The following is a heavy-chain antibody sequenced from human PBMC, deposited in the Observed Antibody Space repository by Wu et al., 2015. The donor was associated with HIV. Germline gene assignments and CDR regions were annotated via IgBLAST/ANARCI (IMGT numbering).Heavy chain of an antibody. D-gene: IGHD3-16*01. CDR3: ARDGFSKHWGVNYEYRGMDV. Sequence: QLRLVQSGSEVKKPGASVKVSCKASGYNFNSFGLSWVRQAPGQGLEWMGWINTYSAKTNFSEESQDRITMTSDTSTSVAYMELRSLKFDDTATYFCARDGFSKHWGVNYEYRGMDVWGQGTSVTVTS. CDR1: GYNFNSFG. J-gene: IGHJ6*02. CDR2: INTYSAKT. V-gene: IGHV1-18*01.